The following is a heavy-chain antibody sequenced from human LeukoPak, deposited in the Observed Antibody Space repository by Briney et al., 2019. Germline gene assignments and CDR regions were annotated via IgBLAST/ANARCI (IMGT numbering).Heavy chain of an antibody. CDR3: AKDRYCSGGRCYSAFDF. CDR1: GFTFRSYW. CDR2: IYTDGFTT. D-gene: IGHD2-15*01. V-gene: IGHV3-74*01. J-gene: IGHJ3*01. Sequence: GGSLRLSCAASGFTFRSYWMHWVRQAPGEGLVWVSHIYTDGFTTNYADSVKGRFTISRDNSRSTLYLQMNSLRAEDTAVYYCAKDRYCSGGRCYSAFDFWGQGTMVTVSS.